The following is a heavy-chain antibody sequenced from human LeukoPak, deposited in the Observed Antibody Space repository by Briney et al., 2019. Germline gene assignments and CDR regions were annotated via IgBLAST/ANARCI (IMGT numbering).Heavy chain of an antibody. CDR2: ISSSGSTI. CDR1: GSTFSSYE. D-gene: IGHD3-16*01. V-gene: IGHV3-48*03. Sequence: GGSLRLSCAASGSTFSSYEMNWVRQAPGKGLEWVSYISSSGSTIYYADSVKGRFTISRDNAKNSLYLQINSLRPEDTAVYYCAGGARGHNWYFDLWGRGTLVTVSS. CDR3: AGGARGHNWYFDL. J-gene: IGHJ2*01.